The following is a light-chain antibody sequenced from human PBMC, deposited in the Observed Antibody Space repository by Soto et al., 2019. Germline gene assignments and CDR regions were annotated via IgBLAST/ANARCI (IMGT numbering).Light chain of an antibody. CDR2: AAS. Sequence: DIQMTQSPSSLSASVGDRVTITCRASQSISTYLNWYLQKPGKAPELLIYAASTLRSGVPSRFSGSGSGTDFSVTISSLQPEDFATYYCQQSYSAPLTFGGGTKVEIK. CDR1: QSISTY. CDR3: QQSYSAPLT. V-gene: IGKV1-39*01. J-gene: IGKJ4*01.